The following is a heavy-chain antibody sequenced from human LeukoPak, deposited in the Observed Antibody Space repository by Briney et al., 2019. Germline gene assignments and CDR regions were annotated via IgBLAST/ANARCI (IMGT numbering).Heavy chain of an antibody. J-gene: IGHJ4*02. CDR2: ISNDGSNK. V-gene: IGHV3-30*01. CDR3: ARDFREGLAAAPHY. D-gene: IGHD6-13*01. CDR1: GFTFSSYG. Sequence: GGSLRLSCAASGFTFSSYGMHWVRQAPGKGLDWGAVISNDGSNKYYADSVKGRFTISRDNSKNTLYLQLNSLRAEDTAVYYCARDFREGLAAAPHYWGQGTLVTVSS.